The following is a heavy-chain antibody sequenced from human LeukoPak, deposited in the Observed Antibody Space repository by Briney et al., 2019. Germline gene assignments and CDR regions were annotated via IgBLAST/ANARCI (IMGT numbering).Heavy chain of an antibody. V-gene: IGHV4-34*01. J-gene: IGHJ4*02. CDR2: INHSGST. Sequence: PSETLSLTCAVYGGSFSGYYWSWIRQPPGKGLEWIGEINHSGSTNYNPSLKSRVTISVDTSKNQFSLKVSSVTAADTALYYCARWYSSSGYLDYWGQGTLVTVSS. CDR3: ARWYSSSGYLDY. CDR1: GGSFSGYY. D-gene: IGHD6-6*01.